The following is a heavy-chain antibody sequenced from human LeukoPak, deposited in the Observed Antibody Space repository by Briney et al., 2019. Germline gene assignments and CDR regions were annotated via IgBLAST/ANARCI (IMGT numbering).Heavy chain of an antibody. V-gene: IGHV4-39*01. CDR1: GGSISSSPYY. CDR3: ASLWGESSGYYGDYYYMDV. CDR2: IYYSGRT. D-gene: IGHD3-22*01. J-gene: IGHJ6*03. Sequence: SETLSLTCTDSGGSISSSPYYWGWIRQPPGKGLEWIGSIYYSGRTYYNPSLKSRVTISVDTSKNQFSLKLSSVTAADTAVYYCASLWGESSGYYGDYYYMDVWGKGTTVTISS.